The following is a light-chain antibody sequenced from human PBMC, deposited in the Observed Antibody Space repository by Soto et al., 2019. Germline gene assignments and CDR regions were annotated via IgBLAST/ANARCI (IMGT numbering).Light chain of an antibody. CDR3: QSYDSSLSGYVV. J-gene: IGLJ2*01. CDR2: GDS. CDR1: SSNIGGGYD. V-gene: IGLV1-40*01. Sequence: QSVLTQPPSVSGAPGQRVTISCTGSSSNIGGGYDVHWYQQLPGTAPKLLIYGDSNRPSGVPDRFSGSKSGTSVSLAITGLQAEDEADYYCQSYDSSLSGYVVFGGGTKLTVL.